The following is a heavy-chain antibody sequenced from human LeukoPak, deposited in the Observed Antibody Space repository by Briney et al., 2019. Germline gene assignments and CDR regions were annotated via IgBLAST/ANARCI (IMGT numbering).Heavy chain of an antibody. CDR1: GGSISSYY. V-gene: IGHV4-59*01. CDR3: ARTYSSSVPFDY. Sequence: PSETLSLTCTVSGGSISSYYWSWIRQPPGKGLDWIGYIYYSGSTNYNPALKSRVTISVDTSKNQFSLKLSSVTAADTAVYYCARTYSSSVPFDYWGQGTLVTVSS. CDR2: IYYSGST. D-gene: IGHD6-6*01. J-gene: IGHJ4*02.